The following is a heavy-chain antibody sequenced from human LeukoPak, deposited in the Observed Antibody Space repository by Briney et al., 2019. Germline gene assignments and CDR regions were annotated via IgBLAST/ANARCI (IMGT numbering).Heavy chain of an antibody. V-gene: IGHV4-38-2*02. CDR3: ARDLGLLWFGDRTQNDAFDI. J-gene: IGHJ3*02. CDR1: GFTFSNAW. Sequence: GSLRLSCAASGFTFSNAWMSWVRQAPGKGLEWIGSIYHSGSTYYNPSLKSRVTISVDTSKNQFSLKLSSVTAADTAVYYCARDLGLLWFGDRTQNDAFDIWGQGTMVTVSS. D-gene: IGHD3-10*01. CDR2: IYHSGST.